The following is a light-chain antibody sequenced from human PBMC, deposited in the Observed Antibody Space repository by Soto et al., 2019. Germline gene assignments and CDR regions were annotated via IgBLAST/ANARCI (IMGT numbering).Light chain of an antibody. CDR3: CSYAGSSTSYV. CDR2: EVS. V-gene: IGLV2-23*02. J-gene: IGLJ1*01. Sequence: QSALTQPASVSGSPGQSITISCTGTSSDVGSYNLVSWYQQHPGKAPKLMIYEVSKRPSGVSNRFSGSKSGNTASLTISGLQAEEEADYYCCSYAGSSTSYVFGTGTKLTVL. CDR1: SSDVGSYNL.